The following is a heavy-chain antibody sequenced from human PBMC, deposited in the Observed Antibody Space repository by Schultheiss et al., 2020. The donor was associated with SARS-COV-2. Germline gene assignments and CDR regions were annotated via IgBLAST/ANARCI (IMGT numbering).Heavy chain of an antibody. CDR2: IYSGGST. V-gene: IGHV3-53*01. CDR1: GFTVSSSY. Sequence: GGSLGLSCAASGFTVSSSYMNWVRQAPGRGLEWVSVIYSGGSTYYADSVKGRFTISRDNSKNTLYLQINSLRAEDTAVYYCARDPGDLYYFDYWGQGTLVTVSS. D-gene: IGHD3-10*01. J-gene: IGHJ4*02. CDR3: ARDPGDLYYFDY.